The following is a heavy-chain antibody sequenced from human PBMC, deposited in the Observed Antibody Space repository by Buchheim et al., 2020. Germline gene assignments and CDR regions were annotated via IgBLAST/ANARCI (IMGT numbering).Heavy chain of an antibody. J-gene: IGHJ4*02. V-gene: IGHV3-30*04. Sequence: QVQLVESGGGVVQPGRSLRLSCAASGFTFSSYAMHWVRQAPGKGLEWVAVISYDGSNKYYADSVKGRFSISRDNSKNTSYLQMNSLRAEDTAVYYCARDISTAMALGDFDYWGQGTL. CDR3: ARDISTAMALGDFDY. CDR1: GFTFSSYA. CDR2: ISYDGSNK. D-gene: IGHD5-18*01.